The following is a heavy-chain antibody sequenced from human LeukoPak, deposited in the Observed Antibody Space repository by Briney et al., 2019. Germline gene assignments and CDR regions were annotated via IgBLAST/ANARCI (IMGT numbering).Heavy chain of an antibody. V-gene: IGHV1-18*01. Sequence: ASVKVSCKASGYPFTTYGIDWVRQAPGQGLEWMGWISTHNGDTNYAQKFQGRVTMTTDTSTNTAYIELRSLTSDDTAAYYCAREWWGYDVLTGDNWFDPWGQGTLVIVSS. CDR2: ISTHNGDT. J-gene: IGHJ5*02. D-gene: IGHD3-9*01. CDR3: AREWWGYDVLTGDNWFDP. CDR1: GYPFTTYG.